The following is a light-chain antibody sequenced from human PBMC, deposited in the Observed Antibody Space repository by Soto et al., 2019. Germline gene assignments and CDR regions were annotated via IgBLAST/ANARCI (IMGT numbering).Light chain of an antibody. CDR3: NSYAGSNIYV. Sequence: QSALTQPPSASGSPGQSVTISCSGTSSDVGGYNFVSWYQHRPGKAPKLIIYEVNKLPSGVPNRFSGSKSGNTASLTVSGLQAEDEAVYYCNSYAGSNIYVFGTGTKLTVL. CDR2: EVN. CDR1: SSDVGGYNF. V-gene: IGLV2-8*01. J-gene: IGLJ1*01.